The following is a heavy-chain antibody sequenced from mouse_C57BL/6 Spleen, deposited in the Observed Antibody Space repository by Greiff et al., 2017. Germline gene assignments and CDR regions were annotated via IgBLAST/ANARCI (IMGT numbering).Heavy chain of an antibody. D-gene: IGHD1-1*02. V-gene: IGHV1-26*01. CDR3: ARGPPGGHYFDY. CDR2: INPNNGGT. CDR1: GYTFTDYY. Sequence: VQLQQSGPELVKPGASVKISCKASGYTFTDYYMNWVKQSHGKSLEWIGDINPNNGGTSYNQKFKGKATLTVDKSSSTAYMELRSLTSEDSAVYYCARGPPGGHYFDYWGQGTTLTVSS. J-gene: IGHJ2*01.